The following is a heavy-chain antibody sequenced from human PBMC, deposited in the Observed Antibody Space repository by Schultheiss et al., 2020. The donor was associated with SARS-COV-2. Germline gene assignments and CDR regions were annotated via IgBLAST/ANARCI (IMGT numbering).Heavy chain of an antibody. V-gene: IGHV3-30-3*01. CDR2: ISYDGSNK. D-gene: IGHD2-15*01. CDR1: GYSISSGY. CDR3: ARERVGGSGFDY. Sequence: GGSLRLSCAVSGYSISSGYYWGWIRQPPGKGLEWVAVISYDGSNKYYADSVKGRFTISRDNSKNTLYLQMNSLRAEDTAVYYCARERVGGSGFDYWGQGTLVTVSS. J-gene: IGHJ4*02.